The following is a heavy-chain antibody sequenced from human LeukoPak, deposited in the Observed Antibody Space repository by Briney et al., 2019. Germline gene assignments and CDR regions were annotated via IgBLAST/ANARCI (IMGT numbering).Heavy chain of an antibody. CDR1: GYSFTSYW. Sequence: GESLMIYCKGSGYSFTSYWISWVRQVPGKGLEWMGRIDPSDSYTNYSPSFQGHVTISADKSISTAYLQWSSLKASDTATYYCARSFQGYCSGGSCYPPFDPWGQGTLVTVSS. CDR3: ARSFQGYCSGGSCYPPFDP. D-gene: IGHD2-15*01. CDR2: IDPSDSYT. J-gene: IGHJ5*02. V-gene: IGHV5-10-1*01.